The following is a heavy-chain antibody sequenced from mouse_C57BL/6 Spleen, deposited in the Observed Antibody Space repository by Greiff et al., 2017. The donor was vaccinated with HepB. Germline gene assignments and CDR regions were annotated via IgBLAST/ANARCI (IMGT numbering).Heavy chain of an antibody. J-gene: IGHJ4*01. Sequence: EVQLQQSGAELVRPGASVKLSCTASGFNIKDDYMHWVKQRPEQGLEWIGWIDPENGDTEYASKFQGKATITADTSSNTASLQLSSLTSEDTAVYYCTTMVTTGAMDYWGQGTSVTVSS. D-gene: IGHD2-2*01. V-gene: IGHV14-4*01. CDR1: GFNIKDDY. CDR3: TTMVTTGAMDY. CDR2: IDPENGDT.